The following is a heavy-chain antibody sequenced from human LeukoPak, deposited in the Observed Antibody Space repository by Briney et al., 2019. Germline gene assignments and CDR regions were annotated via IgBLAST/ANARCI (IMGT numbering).Heavy chain of an antibody. Sequence: GGSLRLSCAASGFTFSSYAMSWVRQAPGKGLEWVSSINDSGDSTYYADSVKGRFTISRGNSKNTLYLLMNNLRAEDTAIFYCATAYCSSTSCPTWGQGTLVTVSS. CDR3: ATAYCSSTSCPT. D-gene: IGHD2-2*01. J-gene: IGHJ5*02. CDR1: GFTFSSYA. V-gene: IGHV3-23*01. CDR2: INDSGDST.